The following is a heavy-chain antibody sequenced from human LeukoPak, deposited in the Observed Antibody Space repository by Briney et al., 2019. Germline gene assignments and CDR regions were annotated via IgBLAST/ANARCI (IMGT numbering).Heavy chain of an antibody. CDR2: ISSSSSYI. CDR1: GFTFSSYT. Sequence: GGSLRLSCAASGFTFSSYTMKWVRQAPGKGLEWVSSISSSSSYIYYADSVKGRFTISRDNSKNTLYLQMNSLRAEDTAVYYCARTYSWSLSRFDYWGQGTLVTVSS. V-gene: IGHV3-21*01. D-gene: IGHD3-16*02. J-gene: IGHJ4*02. CDR3: ARTYSWSLSRFDY.